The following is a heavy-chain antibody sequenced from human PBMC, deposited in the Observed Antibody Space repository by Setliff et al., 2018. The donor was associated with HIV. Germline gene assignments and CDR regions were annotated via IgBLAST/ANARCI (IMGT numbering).Heavy chain of an antibody. CDR3: ARVGSYWSTFDY. J-gene: IGHJ4*02. Sequence: ASVKVSCKASGYSFTKYGIQWVRQAPGQRLEWMGLINAANGDTKYSQKFQARLTFTRDTSASTAYLQINSLKAEDTAMYYCARVGSYWSTFDYWGQGALVTVSS. V-gene: IGHV1-3*01. CDR1: GYSFTKYG. CDR2: INAANGDT. D-gene: IGHD1-26*01.